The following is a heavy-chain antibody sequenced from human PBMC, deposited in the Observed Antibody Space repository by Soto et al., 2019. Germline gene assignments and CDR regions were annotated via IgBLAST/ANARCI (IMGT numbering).Heavy chain of an antibody. V-gene: IGHV1-3*01. J-gene: IGHJ4*02. CDR3: ARVPKSGKYFLSYFDY. Sequence: ASVKVSFKASGYTFSNYAVHWVRQAPGQRLEWMGWINAGNGNTKYSQKFQGRVTITRDTSASTAYMELSSLRSEDTAVYYCARVPKSGKYFLSYFDYWGQGTLVTVSS. D-gene: IGHD1-26*01. CDR1: GYTFSNYA. CDR2: INAGNGNT.